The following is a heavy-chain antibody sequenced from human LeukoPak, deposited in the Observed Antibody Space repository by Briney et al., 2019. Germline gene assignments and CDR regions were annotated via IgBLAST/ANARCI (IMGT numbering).Heavy chain of an antibody. CDR2: FDPEDGET. Sequence: GASVKVSCKVSGYTLTELSMHWVRQAPGKGLEWMGGFDPEDGETIYAQKFQGRVTITEDTSTDTAYMELSSLRSEDTAVYYCATGLPRITMIVVVGDDAFDIWGQGTMVTVSS. V-gene: IGHV1-24*01. CDR3: ATGLPRITMIVVVGDDAFDI. J-gene: IGHJ3*02. D-gene: IGHD3-22*01. CDR1: GYTLTELS.